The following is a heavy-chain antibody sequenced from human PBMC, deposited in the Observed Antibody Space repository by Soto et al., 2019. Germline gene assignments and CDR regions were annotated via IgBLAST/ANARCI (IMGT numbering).Heavy chain of an antibody. CDR3: ARARGSCDFDC. CDR2: ISYDGSNK. Sequence: QVQLVESGGGVVQPGRSLRLSCAASGFTFSSYGMHWVRQAPGKGLEWVAVISYDGSNKYYADSVKGRFTISRDNSKNTLYLQMNSLRAEDTAVYYCARARGSCDFDCWGHGTLVTVSS. J-gene: IGHJ4*01. CDR1: GFTFSSYG. V-gene: IGHV3-30*03. D-gene: IGHD2-2*01.